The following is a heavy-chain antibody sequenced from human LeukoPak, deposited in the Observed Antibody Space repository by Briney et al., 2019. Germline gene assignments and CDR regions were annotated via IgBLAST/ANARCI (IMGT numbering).Heavy chain of an antibody. V-gene: IGHV3-23*01. J-gene: IGHJ4*02. CDR1: GFTLSSYA. Sequence: GGSLRLSCTASGFTLSSYAMSWVRQAPGKGLEWVSAISASGYSTYYADSVKGRFTISRDNSKKTLYLQMNSLRAEDTAIFYCAKDVYNWNFYFDYWGQGTLVTVSS. D-gene: IGHD1-7*01. CDR2: ISASGYST. CDR3: AKDVYNWNFYFDY.